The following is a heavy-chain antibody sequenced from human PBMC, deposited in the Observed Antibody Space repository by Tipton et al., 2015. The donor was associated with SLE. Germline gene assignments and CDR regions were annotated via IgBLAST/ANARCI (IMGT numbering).Heavy chain of an antibody. CDR1: GASISSHY. CDR3: ARTNLQGSLVDWYFDL. D-gene: IGHD5-24*01. J-gene: IGHJ2*01. V-gene: IGHV4-59*11. Sequence: TLSLTCTVSGASISSHYWSWIRQPPGKGLEWIGYMYYTGSAHYNPSLRNRVTMSLDTSKNQFSLKLSSVTAADTAVYYCARTNLQGSLVDWYFDLRGRGTLVTVSS. CDR2: MYYTGSA.